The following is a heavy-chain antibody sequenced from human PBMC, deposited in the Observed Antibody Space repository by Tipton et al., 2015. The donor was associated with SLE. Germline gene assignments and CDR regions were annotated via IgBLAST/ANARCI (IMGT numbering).Heavy chain of an antibody. CDR3: ARGDGGTDDPFDI. CDR1: GDSITSDY. D-gene: IGHD2-15*01. CDR2: ISYSGST. Sequence: TLSLTCTVSGDSITSDYWTWIRQPPGKGLEWIGYISYSGSTNYNPSVRSRVSISLDTSKNQFSLKVNSVTAADTAVYYCARGDGGTDDPFDIWGQGTMVNVSS. J-gene: IGHJ3*02. V-gene: IGHV4-59*08.